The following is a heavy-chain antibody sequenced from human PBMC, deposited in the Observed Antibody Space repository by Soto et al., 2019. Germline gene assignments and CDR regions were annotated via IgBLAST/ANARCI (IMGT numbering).Heavy chain of an antibody. CDR1: GGSMRNYF. V-gene: IGHV4-59*01. Sequence: SETLSLTCTVSGGSMRNYFWTWIRQPPWKGLEWIGYIHYSGTTSFFPAYNPSLRSRVTISEDTSKNQFSLKLWSVTTADTAVYFCAAGEASSRNLAPYYLDFWGQGTLFTVSS. J-gene: IGHJ4*02. D-gene: IGHD6-13*01. CDR3: AAGEASSRNLAPYYLDF. CDR2: IHYSGTT.